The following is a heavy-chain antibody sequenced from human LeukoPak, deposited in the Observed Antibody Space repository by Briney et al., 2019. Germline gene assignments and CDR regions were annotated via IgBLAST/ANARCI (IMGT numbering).Heavy chain of an antibody. D-gene: IGHD3-10*01. V-gene: IGHV3-23*01. J-gene: IGHJ4*02. CDR3: ARGYYYGL. CDR2: ISGSGGST. Sequence: PGGSLRLSCAASGFTFSSYAMNWVRQAPGQGLEWVSGISGSGGSTYYADSVKGRFTISRDNAKNTLYLQMNSLRAEDTAVYYCARGYYYGLWGQGTLVTVSS. CDR1: GFTFSSYA.